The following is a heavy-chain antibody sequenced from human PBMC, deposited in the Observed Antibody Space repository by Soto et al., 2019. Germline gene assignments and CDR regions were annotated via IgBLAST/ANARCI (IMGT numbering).Heavy chain of an antibody. Sequence: PGESLKISCKVSVYSFTSYWIGWVRQMPGKGLEWMGIIYPGDSDTRYSPSFQGQVTISADKSISTAYLQWSSLKASDTAMYYCARHAGGYSYGYWFDPWGQGTLVTVSS. CDR2: IYPGDSDT. V-gene: IGHV5-51*01. D-gene: IGHD5-18*01. CDR3: ARHAGGYSYGYWFDP. J-gene: IGHJ5*02. CDR1: VYSFTSYW.